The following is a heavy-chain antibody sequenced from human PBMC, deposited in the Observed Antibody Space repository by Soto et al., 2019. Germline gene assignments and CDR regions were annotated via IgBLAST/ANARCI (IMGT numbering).Heavy chain of an antibody. CDR2: FDPEDGET. CDR3: ATDSPELERPYWFDY. D-gene: IGHD1-1*01. J-gene: IGHJ4*02. V-gene: IGHV1-24*01. CDR1: GYTLTELS. Sequence: GASVKVSCKVSGYTLTELSMHWVRQAPGKGLEWMGGFDPEDGETIYAQKFQGRVTMTEDTSTDTAYMELSSLRSEDTAVYYCATDSPELERPYWFDYWGQGTLVTVSS.